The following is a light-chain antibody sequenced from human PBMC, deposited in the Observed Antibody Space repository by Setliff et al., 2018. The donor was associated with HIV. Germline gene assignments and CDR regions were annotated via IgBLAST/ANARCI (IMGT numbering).Light chain of an antibody. Sequence: QSVLAQPASVSGSPGQSITISCTGSSSDVGNTFSVSWYQQNVGEVPKLLIYEVDSRPSGISHRFSGSTSGNTASLSISGLHVADEADYYCCPAGGGDIWVSGGGTKVTVL. CDR1: SSDVGNTFS. J-gene: IGLJ2*01. V-gene: IGLV2-23*02. CDR2: EVD. CDR3: CPAGGGDIWV.